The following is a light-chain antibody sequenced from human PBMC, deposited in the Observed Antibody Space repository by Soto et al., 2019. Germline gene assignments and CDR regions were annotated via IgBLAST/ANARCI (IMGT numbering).Light chain of an antibody. CDR1: GNDVGAYNY. Sequence: QSVLTQPRSVSGSPGLSVTISCTGTGNDVGAYNYVSWYQQHPGRPPKLLIYGVVRWPSGVPDRFSGSKSGNTASLTISGLQAEDEADYFCCSYAGGYTYLFGTGTKVTVL. CDR3: CSYAGGYTYL. CDR2: GVV. J-gene: IGLJ1*01. V-gene: IGLV2-11*01.